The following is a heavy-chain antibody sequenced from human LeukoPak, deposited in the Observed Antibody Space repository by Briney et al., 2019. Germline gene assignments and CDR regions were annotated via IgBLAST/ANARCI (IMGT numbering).Heavy chain of an antibody. CDR1: GYTFTSYG. D-gene: IGHD3-16*01. J-gene: IGHJ3*01. Sequence: GASVKVSCKASGYTFTSYGISWVRQAPGQGLEWMVWISAYNGNTNYAQKLQGRVTMTTDTSTSTAYMELRSLTSADTATYYCAIGQGVITWGGADVYDVWGQGTTVIVSS. V-gene: IGHV1-18*01. CDR3: AIGQGVITWGGADVYDV. CDR2: ISAYNGNT.